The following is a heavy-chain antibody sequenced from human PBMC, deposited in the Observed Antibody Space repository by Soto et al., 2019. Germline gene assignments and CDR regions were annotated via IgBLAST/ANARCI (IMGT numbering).Heavy chain of an antibody. J-gene: IGHJ4*02. D-gene: IGHD6-13*01. CDR3: ARGSSGYISSWYYFDY. Sequence: EVQLLESGGGLVQPGGSLGLSCAASGFTFTDYALSWVRQAPGKGLEWVATISGIGGSTYLADSVKGRLSISRDNSKNTVSLLMNSLRAEDSAVYFCARGSSGYISSWYYFDYWGRRTLVTVSS. CDR1: GFTFTDYA. CDR2: ISGIGGST. V-gene: IGHV3-23*01.